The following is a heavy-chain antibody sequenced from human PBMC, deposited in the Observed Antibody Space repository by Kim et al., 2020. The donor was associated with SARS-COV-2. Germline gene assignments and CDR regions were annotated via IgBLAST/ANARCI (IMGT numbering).Heavy chain of an antibody. CDR1: GYSISSTNSW. CDR2: IYYAGNT. Sequence: SETLSLTCGVSGYSISSTNSWWGWIRQPPGKGLEWIGYIYYAGNTFYNPSLKSRVTMSIDTSQNQFSLRLTSVTAVDTAIYYCARWCSASNCYKRSFD. D-gene: IGHD2-2*02. V-gene: IGHV4-28*01. CDR3: ARWCSASNCYKRSFD. J-gene: IGHJ3*02.